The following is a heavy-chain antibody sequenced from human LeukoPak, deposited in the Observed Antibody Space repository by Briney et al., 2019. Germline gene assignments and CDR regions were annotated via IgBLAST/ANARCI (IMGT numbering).Heavy chain of an antibody. Sequence: PGGSLRLPCAASGFTFSSYTMNWVRQAPGKGLEWVSSITSSSSFIYYADSVKGRFTISRDNAKTSLYLQMNSLRAEDTAVYYCARDCGGSCHNWFDPWGQGTLVTVSS. CDR3: ARDCGGSCHNWFDP. J-gene: IGHJ5*02. V-gene: IGHV3-21*01. D-gene: IGHD2-15*01. CDR2: ITSSSSFI. CDR1: GFTFSSYT.